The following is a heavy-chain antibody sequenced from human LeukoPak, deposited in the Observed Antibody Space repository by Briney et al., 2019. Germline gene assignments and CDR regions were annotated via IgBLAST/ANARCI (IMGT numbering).Heavy chain of an antibody. D-gene: IGHD6-6*01. CDR3: ANLGTLEYSSSSGY. CDR1: GGTFSSYA. V-gene: IGHV1-69*05. CDR2: IIPIFGTA. J-gene: IGHJ4*02. Sequence: SVKVSCKASGGTFSSYAISWVRQAPGQGLEWMGGIIPIFGTANYAQKFQGRVTITTDESTSTAYMELSSLRSEDTAVYYCANLGTLEYSSSSGYWGQGTLVTVSS.